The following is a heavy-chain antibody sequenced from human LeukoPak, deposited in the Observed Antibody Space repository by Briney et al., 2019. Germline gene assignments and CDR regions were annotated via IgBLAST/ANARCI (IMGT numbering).Heavy chain of an antibody. D-gene: IGHD4-17*01. Sequence: PGGSLRLSCAASEFTFDNYAMSWVRQAPGKGLVWVSRINSDGSSTNYADSVKGRFTISRDNAKNTLYLQMNSLRAEDTAVYYCARNADYGDSNPFDYWGQGTLVTVSS. CDR3: ARNADYGDSNPFDY. J-gene: IGHJ4*02. V-gene: IGHV3-74*01. CDR1: EFTFDNYA. CDR2: INSDGSST.